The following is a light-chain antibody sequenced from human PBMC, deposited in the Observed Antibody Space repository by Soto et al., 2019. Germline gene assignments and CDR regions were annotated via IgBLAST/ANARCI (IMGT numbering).Light chain of an antibody. CDR1: SSDVGGYNY. J-gene: IGLJ1*01. V-gene: IGLV2-14*01. Sequence: QSVLTQPASVSGSPGQSITISCTGTSSDVGGYNYVSWYQQHPGKAPKLIIYVLSNRPSGVSNRFSGSKSGNTASLTISGLQAEDEADYYCNSYTSKSTGVFGTGTKVTVL. CDR3: NSYTSKSTGV. CDR2: VLS.